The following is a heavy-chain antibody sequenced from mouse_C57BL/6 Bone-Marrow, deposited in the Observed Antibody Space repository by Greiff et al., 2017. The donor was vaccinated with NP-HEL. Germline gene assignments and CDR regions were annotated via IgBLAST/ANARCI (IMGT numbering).Heavy chain of an antibody. CDR3: ARVEGFYYGSSYWYFDV. CDR1: GYTFTSYG. V-gene: IGHV1-81*01. CDR2: IYPRSGNT. J-gene: IGHJ1*03. Sequence: QVQLQQSGAELARPGASVKLSCKASGYTFTSYGISWVKQRTGQGLEWIGEIYPRSGNTYYNEKFKGKATLTADQSSSTAYMELRSLTSEDSAVYFCARVEGFYYGSSYWYFDVWGTGTTVTVSS. D-gene: IGHD1-1*01.